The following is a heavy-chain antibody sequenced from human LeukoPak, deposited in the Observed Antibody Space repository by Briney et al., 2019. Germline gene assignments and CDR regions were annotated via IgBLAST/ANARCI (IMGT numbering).Heavy chain of an antibody. D-gene: IGHD3-10*01. CDR3: ARGSYIPPYYFDY. V-gene: IGHV1-2*02. CDR2: INPNSGGT. J-gene: IGHJ4*02. Sequence: ASVKVSCKASVYTFTGYYMHWVRQAPGQGLEWMGWINPNSGGTNYAQKFQGRVTMTRDTSISTAYMELSRLRSDDTAVYYCARGSYIPPYYFDYWGQGTLVTVSS. CDR1: VYTFTGYY.